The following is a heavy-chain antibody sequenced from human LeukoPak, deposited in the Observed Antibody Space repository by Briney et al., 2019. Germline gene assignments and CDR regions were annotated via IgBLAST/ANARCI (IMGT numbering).Heavy chain of an antibody. J-gene: IGHJ5*02. CDR2: IYHSGST. V-gene: IGHV4-30-2*01. CDR1: GGSISSSSYS. CDR3: ARGTNWFDP. Sequence: PSETLSLTCTVSGGSISSSSYSWSWIRQPPGKGLEWIGYIYHSGSTYYNPSLKGRVTISVDRSKNQFSLKLSSVTAADTAVYYCARGTNWFDPWGQGTLVTVSS.